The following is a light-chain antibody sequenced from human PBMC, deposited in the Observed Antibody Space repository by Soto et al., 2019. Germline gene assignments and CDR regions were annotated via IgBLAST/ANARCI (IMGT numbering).Light chain of an antibody. CDR3: QQYGSSPLT. CDR1: QSVSSSY. Sequence: EIVLTQSPGTLSLSPRERATPSCRASQSVSSSYLAWYQQKPGQAPRLLIYGASSRATGIPDRFSGSGSGTDFTLTISRLEPEDFAVYYCQQYGSSPLTFGGGTKVDI. J-gene: IGKJ4*01. V-gene: IGKV3-20*01. CDR2: GAS.